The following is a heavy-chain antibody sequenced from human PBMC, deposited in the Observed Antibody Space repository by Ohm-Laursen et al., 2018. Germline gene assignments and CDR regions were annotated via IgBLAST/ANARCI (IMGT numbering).Heavy chain of an antibody. CDR2: IWYDGSNK. Sequence: SLRLSCAAPGFTFSSYGMHWVRQAPGKGLEWVAVIWYDGSNKYYADSVKGRFTISRDNSKNTLYLQMNSLRAEDTAVYYCAREGRPDYGDYGHWYFDLWGRGTLVTVSS. CDR1: GFTFSSYG. CDR3: AREGRPDYGDYGHWYFDL. D-gene: IGHD4-17*01. V-gene: IGHV3-33*01. J-gene: IGHJ2*01.